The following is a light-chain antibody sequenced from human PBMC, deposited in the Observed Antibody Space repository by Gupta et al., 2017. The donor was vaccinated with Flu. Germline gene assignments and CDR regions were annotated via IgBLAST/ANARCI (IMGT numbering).Light chain of an antibody. V-gene: IGKV1-39*01. CDR3: QQSDSTPYS. CDR1: QSISSY. CDR2: AAS. Sequence: DIQMTQSPSSLSASVGDIVTITCRASQSISSYLNWYQQKPGKAPNLLIYAASILQSGVPSRFSGSGSGTDFTLTISSLQPEDFATYFCQQSDSTPYSFGQGTKLEIK. J-gene: IGKJ2*03.